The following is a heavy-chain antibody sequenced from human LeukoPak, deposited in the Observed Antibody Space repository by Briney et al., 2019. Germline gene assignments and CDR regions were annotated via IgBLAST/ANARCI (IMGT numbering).Heavy chain of an antibody. V-gene: IGHV3-21*01. Sequence: PGGSLRLSCAASGFTFSSYSMNWVRQAPGKGLEWVSCISSGSSDIYYADSVKGRLTISRDNAKNSLYLHMNSLRPEGTAVYYCARGSYYFDYWVQATLVTVSS. CDR1: GFTFSSYS. CDR2: ISSGSSDI. CDR3: ARGSYYFDY. J-gene: IGHJ4*02.